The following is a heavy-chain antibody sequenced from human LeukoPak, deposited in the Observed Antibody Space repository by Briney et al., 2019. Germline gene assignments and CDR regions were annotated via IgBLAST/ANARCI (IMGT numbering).Heavy chain of an antibody. D-gene: IGHD7-27*01. Sequence: SETLSLTCTVSGGSISSSSYYWGWIRQSPGKGLEWIGEINHSGSTNYNPSLKSRVTISADTSKNQFSLKLSSVTAADTAVYYCASRKLGNDYWGQGTLVTVSS. CDR1: GGSISSSSYY. CDR2: INHSGST. CDR3: ASRKLGNDY. V-gene: IGHV4-39*07. J-gene: IGHJ4*02.